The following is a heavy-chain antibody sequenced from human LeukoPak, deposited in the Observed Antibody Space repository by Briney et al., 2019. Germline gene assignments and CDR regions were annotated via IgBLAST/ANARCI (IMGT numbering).Heavy chain of an antibody. CDR2: FSHSGIT. CDR1: GAXIGRGSW. CDR3: ARNGGHNQEH. D-gene: IGHD1-1*01. Sequence: SETLSLTCGVSGAXIGRGSWWGGVRQPPGKGLEWIGEFSHSGITNFNPSLKSRVTISVDKSRNQFSLNLISVTAADTAVYFCARNGGHNQEHWGQGTLVTVSS. V-gene: IGHV4-4*02. J-gene: IGHJ4*02.